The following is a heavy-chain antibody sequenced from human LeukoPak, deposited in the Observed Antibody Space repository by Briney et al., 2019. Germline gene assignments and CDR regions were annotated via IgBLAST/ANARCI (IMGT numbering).Heavy chain of an antibody. CDR1: GFTFTSHA. D-gene: IGHD3-22*01. V-gene: IGHV3-23*01. CDR2: IRGSGDTT. CDR3: AREAYYDCSGSLDY. J-gene: IGHJ4*02. Sequence: GGSLRLSCAASGFTFTSHAMIWVRQAPGKGLEWVSGIRGSGDTTYYADSVKGRRFTISRDNSKNTLYLQMNSVRADDTAIYYCAREAYYDCSGSLDYWGQGTLVTVSS.